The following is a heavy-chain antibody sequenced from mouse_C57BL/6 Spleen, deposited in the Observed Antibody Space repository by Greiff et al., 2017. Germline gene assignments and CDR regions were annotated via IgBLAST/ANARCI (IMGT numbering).Heavy chain of an antibody. Sequence: QVQLQQSGAELMKPGASVKLSCKATGYTFTGYWIEWVKQRPGHGLEWIGEILPGSGSTNYNEKFKGKATFTADPSSNTAYMQLSSLTTEDSAIYYCARQIYYYGSSPRYFDVWGTGTTVTVSS. D-gene: IGHD1-1*01. J-gene: IGHJ1*03. V-gene: IGHV1-9*01. CDR1: GYTFTGYW. CDR3: ARQIYYYGSSPRYFDV. CDR2: ILPGSGST.